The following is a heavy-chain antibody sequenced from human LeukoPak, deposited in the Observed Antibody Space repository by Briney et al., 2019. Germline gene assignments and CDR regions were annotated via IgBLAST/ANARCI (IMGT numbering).Heavy chain of an antibody. J-gene: IGHJ5*02. V-gene: IGHV1-8*03. Sequence: ASVKVSCKASGYTFTSYDINWVRQATGQGLEWMGWMNPNSGNTGYARKFQGRVTITRNTSISTAYMELSSLRSEDTAVYYCARGAYYWFDPWGQGTLVTVSS. CDR2: MNPNSGNT. CDR3: ARGAYYWFDP. CDR1: GYTFTSYD. D-gene: IGHD3-16*01.